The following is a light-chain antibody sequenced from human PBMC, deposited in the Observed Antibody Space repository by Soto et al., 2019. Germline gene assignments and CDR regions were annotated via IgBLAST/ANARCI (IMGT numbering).Light chain of an antibody. CDR1: SSDVGGYNY. V-gene: IGLV2-8*01. Sequence: QSAPTQPPSASGSPGQSATISCTGTSSDVGGYNYVSWYQQYPGKAPKLMIYEVSKRPSGVPDRFSGSKSGNTASLPVSGLQAEDEADYYCSSYAGSSTWVFGGGTKLTV. J-gene: IGLJ3*02. CDR3: SSYAGSSTWV. CDR2: EVS.